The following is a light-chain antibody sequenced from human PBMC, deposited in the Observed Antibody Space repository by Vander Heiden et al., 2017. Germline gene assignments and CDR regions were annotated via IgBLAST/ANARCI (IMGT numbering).Light chain of an antibody. Sequence: QSVLTQPPSVSAYPGQKVTISCSGSSSNIGNNYVSWYKQFQGTTPKLLIYDNNKRPSGIPDRFSGSKSGTSATLGITGLQTGDEADYYCSTWDTSLSSVVFGGGTKVTVL. CDR3: STWDTSLSSVV. V-gene: IGLV1-51*01. CDR1: SSNIGNNY. CDR2: DNN. J-gene: IGLJ3*02.